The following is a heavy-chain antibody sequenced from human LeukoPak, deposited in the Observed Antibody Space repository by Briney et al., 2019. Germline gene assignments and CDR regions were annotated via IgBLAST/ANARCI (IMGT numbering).Heavy chain of an antibody. Sequence: SVKVSCKASGYSFSDYSMHWVRQAPGQGLEWMGGIIPIFGTANYAQKFQGRVTITTDESTSTAYMELSGLRSEDTAVYYCAIGETTWRYWGQGTLVTVSS. CDR1: GYSFSDYS. CDR3: AIGETTWRY. V-gene: IGHV1-69*05. CDR2: IIPIFGTA. D-gene: IGHD1-7*01. J-gene: IGHJ4*02.